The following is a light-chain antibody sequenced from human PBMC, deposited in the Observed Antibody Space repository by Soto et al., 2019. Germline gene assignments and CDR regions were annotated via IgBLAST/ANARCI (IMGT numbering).Light chain of an antibody. CDR3: QQSYSSPLT. CDR1: QSISHY. J-gene: IGKJ4*01. Sequence: DIQVTQSPSSLSASVGDRVTITCRASQSISHYLHWYQQKPGKAPKLLIFAASSLQSGVQSRFSGSGSGTDFTLTISSLQPEDFATYYCQQSYSSPLTFGGGTKVEIK. V-gene: IGKV1-39*01. CDR2: AAS.